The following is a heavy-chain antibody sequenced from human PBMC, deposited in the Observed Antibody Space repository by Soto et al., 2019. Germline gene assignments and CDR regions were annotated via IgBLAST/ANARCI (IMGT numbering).Heavy chain of an antibody. J-gene: IGHJ6*02. Sequence: QVQLVESGGGVVQPGRSLRLSCAASGFTFSSYGMHWVRQAPGKGLEWVAVIWYDGSNKYYADSVKGRFTISRDNSKNTLYLHMNSRRDEDTAVYYCARDSGSYKYYYYYGMDVWGQGTTVTVSS. CDR2: IWYDGSNK. CDR1: GFTFSSYG. CDR3: ARDSGSYKYYYYYGMDV. V-gene: IGHV3-33*01. D-gene: IGHD1-26*01.